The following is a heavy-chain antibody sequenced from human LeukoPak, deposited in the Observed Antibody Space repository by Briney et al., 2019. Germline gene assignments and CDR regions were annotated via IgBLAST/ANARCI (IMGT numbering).Heavy chain of an antibody. V-gene: IGHV3-30-3*01. CDR1: GFTFSSYA. D-gene: IGHD6-19*01. CDR2: ISDDGTKE. CDR3: TIDLMTGFSSGWHFGY. Sequence: GGSLRLSCVASGFTFSSYAMHWVRQAPGKGLEWVAVISDDGTKEYYADSVKGRFTISRDNSRNTVYTSKSTLFLQMNSLRADDAAVYYCTIDLMTGFSSGWHFGYWGQGTLVTVSS. J-gene: IGHJ4*02.